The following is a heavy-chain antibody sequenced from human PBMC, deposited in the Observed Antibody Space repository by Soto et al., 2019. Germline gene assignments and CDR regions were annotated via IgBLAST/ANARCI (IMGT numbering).Heavy chain of an antibody. CDR1: GGSMTNYY. CDR3: ARYAKHAYYFDY. D-gene: IGHD2-2*01. Sequence: SETLSLTCSFYGGSMTNYYFSWIRQSPRNGLEWFGFVYYNGNTNYNPSLSSRLTISVDTSTNQFSLKLSSMTTADTAVYYCARYAKHAYYFDYWGRGTLVTVSS. V-gene: IGHV4-59*01. CDR2: VYYNGNT. J-gene: IGHJ4*02.